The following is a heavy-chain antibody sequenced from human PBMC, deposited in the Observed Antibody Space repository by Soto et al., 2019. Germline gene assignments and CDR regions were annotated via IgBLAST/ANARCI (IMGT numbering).Heavy chain of an antibody. Sequence: SGPTLVNPTQTLTLTCTFSGFSLSTSGMCVSWIRQPPGKALEWLARIDWDDDKYYSTSLKTRLTISKDTSKNQVVLTMTNMDPVDTATYYCARIVVVPAAIRYYYYYMDVWGKGTTVTVSS. CDR1: GFSLSTSGMC. CDR2: IDWDDDK. CDR3: ARIVVVPAAIRYYYYYMDV. V-gene: IGHV2-70*11. J-gene: IGHJ6*03. D-gene: IGHD2-2*02.